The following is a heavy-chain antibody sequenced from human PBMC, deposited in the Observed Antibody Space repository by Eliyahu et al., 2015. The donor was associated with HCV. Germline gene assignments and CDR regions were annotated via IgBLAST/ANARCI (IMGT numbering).Heavy chain of an antibody. J-gene: IGHJ4*02. CDR3: ASLWGVGGNDDY. CDR2: ISFHESNK. CDR1: GFTFRRHS. Sequence: QVQLVESGGGVVQPGRSLRLSCAASGFTFRRHSMHWVRQAPGKGLEWVAVISFHESNKYYADSVKGRFTISRDNSKNTLYLQMNSLRVEDTAVYYCASLWGVGGNDDYWGQGTLVTVSS. V-gene: IGHV3-30*04. D-gene: IGHD4-23*01.